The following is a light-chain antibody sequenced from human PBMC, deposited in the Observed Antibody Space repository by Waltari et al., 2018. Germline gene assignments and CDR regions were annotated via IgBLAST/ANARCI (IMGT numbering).Light chain of an antibody. Sequence: DIQMTQSPSSLSASVDDRVTITCRESQSISSYLNWYQQKPGKAPKLLIYAASSLQSGVPSRFSGSGSGTDFTLTISSLQPEDFATYYCQQSYSTLLTFGQGTKVEIK. V-gene: IGKV1-39*01. CDR1: QSISSY. CDR2: AAS. CDR3: QQSYSTLLT. J-gene: IGKJ1*01.